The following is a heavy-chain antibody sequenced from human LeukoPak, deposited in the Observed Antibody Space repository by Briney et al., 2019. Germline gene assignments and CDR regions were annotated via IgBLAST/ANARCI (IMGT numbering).Heavy chain of an antibody. CDR2: ISAYNGNT. V-gene: IGHV1-18*01. CDR3: ARSTHYDFWSGYHPQFDY. D-gene: IGHD3-3*01. J-gene: IGHJ4*02. CDR1: GYTFTSYG. Sequence: ASVKVPCKASGYTFTSYGISWVRQAPGQGLEWMGWISAYNGNTNYAQKLQGRVTMTTDTSTSTAYMELRSLRSDDTAVYYCARSTHYDFWSGYHPQFDYWGQGTLVTVSS.